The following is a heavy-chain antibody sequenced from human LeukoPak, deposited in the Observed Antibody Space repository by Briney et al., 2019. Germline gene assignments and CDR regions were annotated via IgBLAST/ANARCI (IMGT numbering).Heavy chain of an antibody. CDR1: GYNFTSDW. CDR3: ARHLDSSGYREQIDY. V-gene: IGHV5-51*01. Sequence: GESLKISCKGSGYNFTSDWIGWVRQMPGKGLEWMGIIYPGDSETRYSPSFQGQVTISADKSISTAYLQWSSLKASDTAMYYCARHLDSSGYREQIDYWGQGTLVTVSS. CDR2: IYPGDSET. J-gene: IGHJ4*02. D-gene: IGHD3-22*01.